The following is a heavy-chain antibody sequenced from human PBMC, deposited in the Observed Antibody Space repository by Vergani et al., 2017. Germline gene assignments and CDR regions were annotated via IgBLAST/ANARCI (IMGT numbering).Heavy chain of an antibody. D-gene: IGHD3-22*01. Sequence: VELLESGGGLAQPGGSLRVSCSASGFRVTTYYMSWVRQAPGKGLEWVAGISSDGSNKHYADSVKGRFTIYRDNSQNTLYLQMDSLTAEDTAIYFCVNGYYYDQSGLASFDYWGQGTLVTVSS. CDR2: ISSDGSNK. CDR3: VNGYYYDQSGLASFDY. CDR1: GFRVTTYY. J-gene: IGHJ4*02. V-gene: IGHV3-30*18.